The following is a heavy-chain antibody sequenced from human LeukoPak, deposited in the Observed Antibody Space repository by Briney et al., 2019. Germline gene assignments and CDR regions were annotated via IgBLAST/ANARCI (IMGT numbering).Heavy chain of an antibody. J-gene: IGHJ4*02. V-gene: IGHV3-11*04. CDR3: ARDGFCSNGVCYPLGY. CDR2: ISSSGSIT. CDR1: GFTFSNYY. D-gene: IGHD2-8*01. Sequence: PGGSLRLSCAASGFTFSNYYMSWARQAPGKGLEWISHISSSGSITHYTDSVKGRFTISRDNAKNSLYLQMNSLRAEDTAVYYCARDGFCSNGVCYPLGYWGQGALVTVSS.